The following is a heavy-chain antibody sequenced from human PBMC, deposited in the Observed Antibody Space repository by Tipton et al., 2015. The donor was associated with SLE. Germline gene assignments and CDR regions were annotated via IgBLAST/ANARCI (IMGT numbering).Heavy chain of an antibody. CDR1: GGSISSYY. D-gene: IGHD3-22*01. CDR2: IYYSGST. J-gene: IGHJ4*02. CDR3: ARRAVDYYDSSGFEDY. Sequence: LRLSCTVSGGSISSYYWSWIRQPPGKGLEWIGYIYYSGSTNYNPSLKSRVTISVDTSKNQFSLKLSSVTAADTAVYYCARRAVDYYDSSGFEDYWGQGTLVTVSS. V-gene: IGHV4-59*08.